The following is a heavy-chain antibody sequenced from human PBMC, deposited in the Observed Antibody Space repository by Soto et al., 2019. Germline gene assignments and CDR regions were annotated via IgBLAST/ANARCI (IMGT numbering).Heavy chain of an antibody. CDR1: CGSISSGDYY. D-gene: IGHD6-25*01. Sequence: SETLSLTCTVSCGSISSGDYYWSWIRQPPGKGLEWIGYIYYSGSTYYNPSLKSRVTISVDTSKNQFSLKLSSVTAADTAVYYCARVLQRSSVNWFDPWGQGTLVTVSS. J-gene: IGHJ5*02. CDR2: IYYSGST. V-gene: IGHV4-30-4*01. CDR3: ARVLQRSSVNWFDP.